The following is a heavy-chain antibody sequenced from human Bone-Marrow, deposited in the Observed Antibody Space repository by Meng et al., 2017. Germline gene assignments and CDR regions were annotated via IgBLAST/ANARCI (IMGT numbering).Heavy chain of an antibody. CDR3: AHINLYDFWSGYFKQYYFDY. CDR1: GFSLSTSGMR. CDR2: IDWDDDK. J-gene: IGHJ4*02. D-gene: IGHD3-3*01. V-gene: IGHV2-5*08. Sequence: SGPTLVKPTQTLTLTCTFSGFSLSTSGMRASWIRQPPGKALEWLARIDWDDDKRYSPSLKSRLTITKDTSKNQVVLTMTNMDPVDTATYYCAHINLYDFWSGYFKQYYFDYWGQGTLVTVSS.